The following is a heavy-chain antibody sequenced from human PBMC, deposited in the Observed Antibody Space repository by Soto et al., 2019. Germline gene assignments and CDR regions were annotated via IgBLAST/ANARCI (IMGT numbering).Heavy chain of an antibody. J-gene: IGHJ3*02. CDR3: ARQTVTTGNDAFDI. CDR1: GGSISSSSYY. V-gene: IGHV4-39*01. CDR2: IYYSGST. D-gene: IGHD4-17*01. Sequence: PSEILSLTCTVSGGSISSSSYYWGWIRQPPGKGLEWIGSIYYSGSTYYNLSLKSRVTISVDTSKNQFSLKLSSVTAADTAVYYCARQTVTTGNDAFDIWGQGTMVTVSS.